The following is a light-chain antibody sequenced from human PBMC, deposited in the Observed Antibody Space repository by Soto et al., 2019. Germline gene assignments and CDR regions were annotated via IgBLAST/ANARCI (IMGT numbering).Light chain of an antibody. Sequence: EIVMTQSPGTLSVSPGERVTVSCRASQYVHTSLAWYQQKSGQAPRLLIYGASIRAPGVPVRFSGSGSGTEFALTIDSRQYEDSAVYSCQQYNQWPPTWTFGQGTKVEI. J-gene: IGKJ1*01. CDR1: QYVHTS. CDR3: QQYNQWPPTWT. V-gene: IGKV3-15*01. CDR2: GAS.